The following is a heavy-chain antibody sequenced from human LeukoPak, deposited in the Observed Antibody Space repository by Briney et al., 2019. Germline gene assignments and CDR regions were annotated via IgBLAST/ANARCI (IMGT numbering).Heavy chain of an antibody. CDR1: ESTMRDHA. V-gene: IGHV3-23*01. D-gene: IGHD5-18*01. CDR2: ISGSGGST. Sequence: GGSLRLSCAASESTMRDHAISWVRQAPGKGLEWVSAISGSGGSTYYADSVKGRFTISRDNSKNTLYLQMNSLRAEDTAVYYCAILWLSYRPILDYWGQGTLVTVSS. J-gene: IGHJ4*02. CDR3: AILWLSYRPILDY.